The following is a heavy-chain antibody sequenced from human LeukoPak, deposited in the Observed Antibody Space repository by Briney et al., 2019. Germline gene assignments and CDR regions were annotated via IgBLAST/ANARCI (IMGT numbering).Heavy chain of an antibody. V-gene: IGHV4-61*01. J-gene: IGHJ3*02. CDR2: IYYSGST. CDR3: ARLSGRYFDWLFADAFDI. CDR1: GGSVSSGSYY. Sequence: PSETLSLTCTVSGGSVSSGSYYWSWIRQPPGKGLEWIGYIYYSGSTNYNPSLKSRVTISVDTSKNQFSLKLSSVTAADTAVHYCARLSGRYFDWLFADAFDIWGQGTMVTVSS. D-gene: IGHD3-9*01.